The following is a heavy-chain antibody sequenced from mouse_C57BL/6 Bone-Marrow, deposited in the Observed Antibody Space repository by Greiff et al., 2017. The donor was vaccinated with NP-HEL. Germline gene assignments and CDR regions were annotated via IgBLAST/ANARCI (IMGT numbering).Heavy chain of an antibody. D-gene: IGHD1-1*01. V-gene: IGHV1-18*01. CDR1: GYTFTDYN. CDR2: INPNNGGT. CDR3: ARGNGSSYEVYYYAMDY. Sequence: EVQLQQSGPELVKPGASVKIPCKASGYTFTDYNMDWVKQSHGKSLEWIGDINPNNGGTIYNQKFKGKATLTVDKSSSTAYMELRSLTSEDTAVYYCARGNGSSYEVYYYAMDYWGQGTSVTVSS. J-gene: IGHJ4*01.